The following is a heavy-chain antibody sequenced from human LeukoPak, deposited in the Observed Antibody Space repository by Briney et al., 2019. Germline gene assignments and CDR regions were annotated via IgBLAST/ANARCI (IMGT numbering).Heavy chain of an antibody. Sequence: ASVKVSCRASGYTFTDYYMHWVRQAPGQGLEWMGWLNPNTLVTKYAQHFQGRVSMTWDTSISTGYMDLHSLTSDDTAVYYCARKDGGRDGMDVWGQGTTVTVSS. V-gene: IGHV1-2*02. CDR1: GYTFTDYY. D-gene: IGHD4-23*01. CDR2: LNPNTLVT. J-gene: IGHJ6*02. CDR3: ARKDGGRDGMDV.